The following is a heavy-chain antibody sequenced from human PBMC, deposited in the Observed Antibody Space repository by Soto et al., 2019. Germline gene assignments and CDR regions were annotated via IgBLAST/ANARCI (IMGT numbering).Heavy chain of an antibody. CDR3: AKDRTIVGATAIDY. V-gene: IGHV3-30*18. J-gene: IGHJ4*02. CDR2: ISYDGSNK. CDR1: GFTFSSYG. Sequence: GGSLRLSCAASGFTFSSYGMHWVRQAPGKGLEWVAVISYDGSNKYYADSVKGRFTISRDNSKNTLYLQMNSLRAEDTAVYYCAKDRTIVGATAIDYWGQGTLVTVSS. D-gene: IGHD1-26*01.